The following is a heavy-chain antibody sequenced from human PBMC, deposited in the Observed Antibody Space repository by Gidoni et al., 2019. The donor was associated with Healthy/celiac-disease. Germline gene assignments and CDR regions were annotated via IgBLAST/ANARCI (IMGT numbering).Heavy chain of an antibody. CDR2: IWYDGSNK. CDR3: ARDGNSGYDY. CDR1: GFTFSSYG. D-gene: IGHD5-12*01. V-gene: IGHV3-33*01. J-gene: IGHJ4*02. Sequence: QVQLVESGGGVVQPGRSLRLPCEASGFTFSSYGMHWVRQAPGKGLEWVAVIWYDGSNKYYADSVKGRFTISRDNSKNTLYLQMNSLRAEDTAVYYCARDGNSGYDYWGQGTLVTVSS.